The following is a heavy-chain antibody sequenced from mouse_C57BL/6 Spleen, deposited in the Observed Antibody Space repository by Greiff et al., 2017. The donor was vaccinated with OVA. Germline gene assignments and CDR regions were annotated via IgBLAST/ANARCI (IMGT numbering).Heavy chain of an antibody. CDR2: IYPGDGDT. CDR3: ASYNDYDPSYWYFDV. Sequence: QVQLQQSGPELVKPGASVKISCKASGYAFSSSWMNWVKQRPGKGLGWIGRIYPGDGDTNYNGKFKGKATLTADKSSSTAYMQLSSLTSEDSAVYFCASYNDYDPSYWYFDVWGTGTTVTVSS. J-gene: IGHJ1*03. D-gene: IGHD2-4*01. CDR1: GYAFSSSW. V-gene: IGHV1-82*01.